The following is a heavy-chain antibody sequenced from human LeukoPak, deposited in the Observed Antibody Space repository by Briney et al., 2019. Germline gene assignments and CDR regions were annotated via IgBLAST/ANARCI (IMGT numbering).Heavy chain of an antibody. Sequence: TGGSLRLSCTASGFTFSNYAMSWARQGPGKGLEWVSGLSGSGGSTYYADSVKGRFTISRDNSWNTLYLQMNSLRAEDTAVYYCAKAKSGSYSPFDYWGQGTLVTVSS. CDR2: LSGSGGST. D-gene: IGHD1-26*01. J-gene: IGHJ4*02. CDR3: AKAKSGSYSPFDY. CDR1: GFTFSNYA. V-gene: IGHV3-23*01.